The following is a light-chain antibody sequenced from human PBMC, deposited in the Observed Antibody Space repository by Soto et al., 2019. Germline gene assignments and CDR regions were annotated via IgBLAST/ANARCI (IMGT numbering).Light chain of an antibody. CDR1: QSINAH. Sequence: EVVMTQSPATLSVSPGERVTLSCRASQSINAHLAWYQQKPGQAPRLLIHGASTRATGIPARCSGSGFGTEFIPTISSLQSEDFAVYYCQQYNTWLWPFGQGTKVEIQ. J-gene: IGKJ1*01. V-gene: IGKV3-15*01. CDR2: GAS. CDR3: QQYNTWLWP.